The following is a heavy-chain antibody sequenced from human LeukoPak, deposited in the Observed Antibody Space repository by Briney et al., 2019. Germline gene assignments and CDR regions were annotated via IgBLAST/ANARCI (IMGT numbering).Heavy chain of an antibody. CDR2: IRYDGSNT. V-gene: IGHV3-30*02. D-gene: IGHD6-6*01. CDR3: AREAARPYYSYYFYMDV. CDR1: GFIFSSYG. J-gene: IGHJ6*03. Sequence: GGSLRLSCAASGFIFSSYGMHWVRQAPGKGLEWVAFIRYDGSNTYYADSVKGRFTISRDNSKNTLYLQMNSLRGEDTAVYYCAREAARPYYSYYFYMDVWGKGTTVTVSS.